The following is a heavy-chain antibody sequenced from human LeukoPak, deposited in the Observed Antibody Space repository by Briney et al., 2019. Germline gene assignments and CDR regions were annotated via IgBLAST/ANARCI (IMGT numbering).Heavy chain of an antibody. CDR2: LIPRLDIA. J-gene: IGHJ6*02. V-gene: IGHV1-69*04. D-gene: IGHD1-1*01. Sequence: SVKVSCKASGGIFSSHAISWVRQAPGQGLEWMGRLIPRLDIAIYAQMFQGRVTITADKATTTAYMELTSLRSEDTAVYYCARIRTGTTYYYAMDVWGQGTTVTVSS. CDR1: GGIFSSHA. CDR3: ARIRTGTTYYYAMDV.